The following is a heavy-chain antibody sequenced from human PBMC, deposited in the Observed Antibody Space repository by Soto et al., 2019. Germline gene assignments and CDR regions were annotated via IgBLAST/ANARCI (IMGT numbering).Heavy chain of an antibody. D-gene: IGHD5-12*01. CDR1: GGSISSSSYY. CDR2: IYYSGST. CDR3: ARHARTKRWLQLGGEDYFDY. V-gene: IGHV4-39*01. J-gene: IGHJ4*02. Sequence: SETLSLTCTVSGGSISSSSYYWGWIRQPPGKGLEWIGSIYYSGSTYYNPSLKSRVTISVDTSKNQFSLKLSSVTAADTAVYYRARHARTKRWLQLGGEDYFDYWGQGTLVTVSS.